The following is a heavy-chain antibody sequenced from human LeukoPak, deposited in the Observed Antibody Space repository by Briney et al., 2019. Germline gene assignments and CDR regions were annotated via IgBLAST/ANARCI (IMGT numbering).Heavy chain of an antibody. V-gene: IGHV3-7*01. CDR1: GFTFSTSW. D-gene: IGHD2-15*01. CDR3: ASSHDSAGND. CDR2: INPDGRAT. J-gene: IGHJ1*01. Sequence: GGSLRLSCAASGFTFSTSWMSWVRQAPGKGLEWLTNINPDGRATFYVDSVKGRFIISRDNAKNSLFLQMSSLRDDDTALYYCASSHDSAGNDWGQGTVVTVYS.